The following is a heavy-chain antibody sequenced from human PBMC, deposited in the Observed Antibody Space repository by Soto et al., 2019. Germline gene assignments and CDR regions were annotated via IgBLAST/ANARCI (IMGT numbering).Heavy chain of an antibody. CDR3: ASQVATIFTGYFDP. CDR2: IYHSGSI. J-gene: IGHJ5*02. D-gene: IGHD5-12*01. Sequence: QMQLQESGPGLVKPSGTLSLTCAVSGGSISSSKWWSWVRQSPGKGLEWIGEIYHSGSINYNPSLKTRATXXVXKXXNQFSLKLMFVTAADTAVYYCASQVATIFTGYFDPWGQGTLVTVSS. CDR1: GGSISSSKW. V-gene: IGHV4-4*02.